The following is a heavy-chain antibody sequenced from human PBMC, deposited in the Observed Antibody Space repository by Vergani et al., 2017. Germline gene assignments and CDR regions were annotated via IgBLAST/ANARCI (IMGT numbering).Heavy chain of an antibody. D-gene: IGHD3-9*01. J-gene: IGHJ4*02. Sequence: QLHLQESGPGLVKPSETLSLTCTVSGGSITSSSYYWGWIRQPPGKGLDWIGNIYQSGGAYYNPSLKGRVTISVDTSKNQFSLEVTSVTAADTAIYFCARTESFILRYFHWALWGQGTLVTVSS. CDR1: GGSITSSSYY. CDR3: ARTESFILRYFHWAL. V-gene: IGHV4-39*01. CDR2: IYQSGGA.